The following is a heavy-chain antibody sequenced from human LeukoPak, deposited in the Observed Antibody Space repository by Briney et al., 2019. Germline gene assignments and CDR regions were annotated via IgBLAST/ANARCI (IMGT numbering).Heavy chain of an antibody. D-gene: IGHD3-22*01. CDR3: AKTQYYYDSSGYNEGAYYFDY. V-gene: IGHV3-23*01. CDR1: GFTFSSYA. J-gene: IGHJ4*02. Sequence: GGSLRLSCAASGFTFSSYAMSWVRQAPGKGLDWVSAISGSGGSTYYADSVKGRFTISRDNSKNTLYLQMNSLRAEDTAVYYCAKTQYYYDSSGYNEGAYYFDYWGQGTLVTVSS. CDR2: ISGSGGST.